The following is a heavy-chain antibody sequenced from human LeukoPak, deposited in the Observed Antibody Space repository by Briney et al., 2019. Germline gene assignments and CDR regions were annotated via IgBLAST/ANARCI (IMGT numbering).Heavy chain of an antibody. CDR1: GYTFSGYY. V-gene: IGHV1-2*02. CDR3: AKSAQYSSAWFTGSFDY. D-gene: IGHD6-13*01. Sequence: GASVKVSCKASGYTFSGYYLHWVRQAPGQGLQWVGWINPISGDTHYAQMFQGRVTMTRDTSINTAYMELRRVRSDDTAVYYCAKSAQYSSAWFTGSFDYWGQGTLVT. CDR2: INPISGDT. J-gene: IGHJ4*02.